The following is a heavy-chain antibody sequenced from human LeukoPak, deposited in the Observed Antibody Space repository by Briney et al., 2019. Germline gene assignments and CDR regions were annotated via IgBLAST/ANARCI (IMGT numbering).Heavy chain of an antibody. D-gene: IGHD5-18*01. V-gene: IGHV4-39*01. CDR3: ARHSYGTFDY. J-gene: IGHJ4*02. CDR1: GYSINTKSYY. Sequence: PSETLSLTCTVSGYSINTKSYYWVWIRQPPGKGLEWIGSIYYSGNTYYNPSLNSLATPSIDTSKDQHLLRLSPVTAAATACYFCARHSYGTFDYWGQGNLVTVSS. CDR2: IYYSGNT.